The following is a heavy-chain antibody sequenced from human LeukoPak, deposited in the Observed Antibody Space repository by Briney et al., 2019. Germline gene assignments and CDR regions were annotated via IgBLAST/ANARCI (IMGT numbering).Heavy chain of an antibody. CDR2: ISPNSGGT. D-gene: IGHD3-22*01. CDR1: GYTFTGYY. CDR3: ARDGQGYYDEIYSFDY. V-gene: IGHV1-2*02. J-gene: IGHJ4*02. Sequence: ASVKVSCKASGYTFTGYYMHWVRQAPGQGLEWMGWISPNSGGTNYAQKFQGRVTMTRDTSISTAYMELSRLRSDDTAVYYCARDGQGYYDEIYSFDYWGQGTLVTVSS.